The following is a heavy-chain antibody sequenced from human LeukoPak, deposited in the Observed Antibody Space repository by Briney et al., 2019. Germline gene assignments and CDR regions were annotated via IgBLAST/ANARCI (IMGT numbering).Heavy chain of an antibody. Sequence: SETLSLTCTVSGGSFEHYYWGWIRQPPGKGLEWIGYVYYSGSTDYSPSLKSRLTISADTSKNQFSLKLRSVSAADTAVYYCASHRRSHGSEYWGQGSLVTVSS. V-gene: IGHV4-59*01. CDR2: VYYSGST. J-gene: IGHJ4*02. CDR3: ASHRRSHGSEY. D-gene: IGHD3-10*01. CDR1: GGSFEHYY.